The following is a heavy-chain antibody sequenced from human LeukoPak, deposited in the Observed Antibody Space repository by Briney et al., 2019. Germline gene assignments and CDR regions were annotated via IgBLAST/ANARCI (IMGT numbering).Heavy chain of an antibody. CDR2: ISSSSYI. CDR3: ARVGDYDILTGYYTSYFDY. Sequence: PGGSLRLSCAASGFTFSSYSMNWVRQAPGKGLEWVSSISSSSYIYYADSVKGRFTISRDNAKNSLYLQMNSLRAEDTAVYYCARVGDYDILTGYYTSYFDYWGQGTLVTVSS. V-gene: IGHV3-21*01. D-gene: IGHD3-9*01. J-gene: IGHJ4*02. CDR1: GFTFSSYS.